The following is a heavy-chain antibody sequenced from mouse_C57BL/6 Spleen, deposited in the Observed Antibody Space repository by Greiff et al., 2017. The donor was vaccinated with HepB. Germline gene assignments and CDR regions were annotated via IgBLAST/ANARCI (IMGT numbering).Heavy chain of an antibody. CDR1: GFTFSSYA. V-gene: IGHV5-4*01. CDR2: ISDGGSYT. D-gene: IGHD1-1*01. Sequence: EVKLVESGGGLVKPGGSLKLSCAASGFTFSSYAMSWVRQTPEKRLEWVATISDGGSYTYYPDNVKGRFTISRDNAKNNLYLQMSHLKSEDTAMYYCARDKEDYYGSSWYFDVWGTGTTVTVSS. J-gene: IGHJ1*03. CDR3: ARDKEDYYGSSWYFDV.